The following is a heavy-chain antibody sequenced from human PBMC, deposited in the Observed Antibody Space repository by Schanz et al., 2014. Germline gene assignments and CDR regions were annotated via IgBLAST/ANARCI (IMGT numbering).Heavy chain of an antibody. D-gene: IGHD2-15*01. CDR1: GFTFFGSFA. Sequence: EVQLLESGGGLVQPGGSLRLSCVASGFTFFGSFAMSWVRQAPGKGLEWVSGMSGSGSTADYADSVKGRFTISRDNSMNTLHLQMDGLRVEDTAVYYCARDAVALVPEYFMDVWGQGTTVIVSS. V-gene: IGHV3-23*01. CDR3: ARDAVALVPEYFMDV. CDR2: MSGSGSTA. J-gene: IGHJ6*03.